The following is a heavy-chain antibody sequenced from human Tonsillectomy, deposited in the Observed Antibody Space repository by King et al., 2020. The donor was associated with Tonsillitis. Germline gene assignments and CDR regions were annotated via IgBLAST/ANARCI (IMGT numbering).Heavy chain of an antibody. J-gene: IGHJ4*02. Sequence: QLVQSGAEVKKPGESLKISCKGSGYSFTSYWIGWVRQMPGKGLEWMGIIYPGDSDTRYSPSFQGQVTISADKSISTAYLLWSSLKASDTAMYYCARHPTSPYSSSWYSGDYWGQGTLVTVSS. CDR2: IYPGDSDT. V-gene: IGHV5-51*01. CDR1: GYSFTSYW. CDR3: ARHPTSPYSSSWYSGDY. D-gene: IGHD6-13*01.